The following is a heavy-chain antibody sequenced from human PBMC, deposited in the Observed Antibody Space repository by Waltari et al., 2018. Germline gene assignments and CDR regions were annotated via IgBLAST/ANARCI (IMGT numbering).Heavy chain of an antibody. CDR1: GGSIRGYY. V-gene: IGHV4-59*08. J-gene: IGHJ4*02. CDR2: IYYGGST. D-gene: IGHD3-16*01. CDR3: ARHAGGVTTDFDF. Sequence: QVQLQESGPGRVKPSETLSLTCTASGGSIRGYYWSWIRQPPGKGLEWIGYIYYGGSTNYRPSLKSRVTISVDTSKNHFSLNLNSVTAADTAVYYCARHAGGVTTDFDFWGQGTLVTVSS.